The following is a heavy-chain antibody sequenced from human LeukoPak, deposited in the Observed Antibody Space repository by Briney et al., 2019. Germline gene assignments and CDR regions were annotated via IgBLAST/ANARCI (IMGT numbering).Heavy chain of an antibody. CDR1: GFTFDDHA. J-gene: IGHJ5*02. V-gene: IGHV3-9*01. CDR3: AKAPGGFWSGYNNYFDP. D-gene: IGHD3-3*01. CDR2: ISWNSGSI. Sequence: GRSLRLSCAASGFTFDDHAMHWVRQAPGKGLEWVSGISWNSGSIGYADSVKGRFTISRDNAKNSLYPQMNSLRAEDTALYYCAKAPGGFWSGYNNYFDPWGQGTLVTVSS.